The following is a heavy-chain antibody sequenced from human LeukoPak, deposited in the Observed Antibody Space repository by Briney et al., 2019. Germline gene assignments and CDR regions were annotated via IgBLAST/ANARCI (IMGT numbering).Heavy chain of an antibody. CDR1: GSTFDDYA. CDR3: AKDRRHTVSGGYFDL. V-gene: IGHV3-9*01. Sequence: GGSLRLSCAASGSTFDDYAMHWVRQAPGKGLEGVSGISWNSGHIGYADSVKGRFTISRDNAKNSLYLQMNSLRAGDTALYYCAKDRRHTVSGGYFDLWGRGTLVIVSS. J-gene: IGHJ2*01. D-gene: IGHD3-10*01. CDR2: ISWNSGHI.